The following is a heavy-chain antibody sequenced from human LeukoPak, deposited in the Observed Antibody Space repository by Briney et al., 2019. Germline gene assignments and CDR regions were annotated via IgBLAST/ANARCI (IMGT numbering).Heavy chain of an antibody. CDR2: INHSGST. D-gene: IGHD1-26*01. Sequence: SETLSLTCTVSGGSISSGSYYWGRIRQPPRKGLEWIGEINHSGSTNYNPSLKSRVTISVDTSKNQFSLKLSSVTAADTAVYYCARSKRRATTGAFDYWGQGTLVTVSS. CDR3: ARSKRRATTGAFDY. CDR1: GGSISSGSYY. V-gene: IGHV4-39*07. J-gene: IGHJ4*02.